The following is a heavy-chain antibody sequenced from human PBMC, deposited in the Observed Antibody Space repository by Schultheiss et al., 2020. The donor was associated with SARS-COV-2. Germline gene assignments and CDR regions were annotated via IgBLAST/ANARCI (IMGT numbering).Heavy chain of an antibody. Sequence: GDSLKISCAASGFTFSSYAMSWVRQAPGKGLEWVANIKQDGSEKYYVDSVKGRFTISRDNSKNTLYLQMNSLRAEDTAVYYCARDSDFWSGYYNWWFDPWGQGTLVTVSS. J-gene: IGHJ5*02. V-gene: IGHV3-7*01. D-gene: IGHD3-3*01. CDR3: ARDSDFWSGYYNWWFDP. CDR2: IKQDGSEK. CDR1: GFTFSSYA.